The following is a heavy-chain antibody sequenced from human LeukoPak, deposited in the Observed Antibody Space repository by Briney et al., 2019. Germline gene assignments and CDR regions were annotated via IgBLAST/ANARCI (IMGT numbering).Heavy chain of an antibody. V-gene: IGHV4-59*08. J-gene: IGHJ4*02. D-gene: IGHD5-12*01. Sequence: SETLFLTCTVSGGSISSYYWSWIRQPPGKGLEYIGYIYYSGDTNYNPSLESRVTISVDTSKNQFSLKLSSVTAADTAVYYCARQGDSAYHPFDHWGQGTLVTVSS. CDR2: IYYSGDT. CDR3: ARQGDSAYHPFDH. CDR1: GGSISSYY.